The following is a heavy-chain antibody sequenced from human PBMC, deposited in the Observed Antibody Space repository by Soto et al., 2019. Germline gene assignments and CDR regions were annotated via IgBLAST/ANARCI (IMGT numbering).Heavy chain of an antibody. J-gene: IGHJ3*02. CDR1: GFTFRSYN. CDR2: ISSDGSYI. CDR3: ARDYIVATIRQADAFDI. D-gene: IGHD5-12*01. V-gene: IGHV3-21*01. Sequence: GGSLRLSCAASGFTFRSYNMNWVRQAPGEGLEWVSSISSDGSYIYYADSVKGRFTISRDNAKNSLYLQMNSLRAEDTAVYFCARDYIVATIRQADAFDIWGQGTMVTVSS.